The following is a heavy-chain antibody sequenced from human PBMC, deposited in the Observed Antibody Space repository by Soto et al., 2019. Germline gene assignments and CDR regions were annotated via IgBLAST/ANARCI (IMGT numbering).Heavy chain of an antibody. D-gene: IGHD3-3*01. J-gene: IGHJ6*02. V-gene: IGHV4-30-4*01. CDR2: IYYSGNT. CDR1: GDSISSGDYY. CDR3: ASTTMCGVVTISHYYGMDV. Sequence: NPSETLSLTCTVSGDSISSGDYYWSWIRQPPGKGLEWIGCIYYSGNTYYNPSLKSRFTISVDTSKNQFSLQLSSVTAADTAVYYCASTTMCGVVTISHYYGMDVWGQGTTVSVTS.